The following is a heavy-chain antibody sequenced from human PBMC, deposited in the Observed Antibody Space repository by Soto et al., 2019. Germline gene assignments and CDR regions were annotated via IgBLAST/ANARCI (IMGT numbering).Heavy chain of an antibody. CDR3: ARAEWFGELPYAFDI. CDR1: GGSISSGDYY. J-gene: IGHJ3*02. Sequence: QVQLQESGPGLVKPSQTLSLTCTVSGGSISSGDYYWSWIRQPPGKGLEWIGYIYYTGSTYYNPSLKGRVTISLDTSKNQFSLKLRSVTAADTAVYYCARAEWFGELPYAFDIWGQGTMVTVSS. CDR2: IYYTGST. D-gene: IGHD3-10*01. V-gene: IGHV4-30-4*01.